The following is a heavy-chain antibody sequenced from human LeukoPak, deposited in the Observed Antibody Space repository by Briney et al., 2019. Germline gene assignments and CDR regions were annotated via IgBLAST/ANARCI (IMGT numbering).Heavy chain of an antibody. CDR3: AKELSTVRDY. CDR1: GFTFSRYW. D-gene: IGHD3-10*01. J-gene: IGHJ4*02. V-gene: IGHV3-7*05. Sequence: PGGSLRLSCAASGFTFSRYWMSWVRQAPGKGLEWVANIKEDGSRNHYADSVKGRFTISRDNAKNSLYLQMSSLRAEDTAVYYCAKELSTVRDYWGQGTLVTVSS. CDR2: IKEDGSRN.